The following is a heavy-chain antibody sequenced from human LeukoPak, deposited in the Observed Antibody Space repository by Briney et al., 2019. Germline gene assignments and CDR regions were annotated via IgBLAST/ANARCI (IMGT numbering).Heavy chain of an antibody. CDR2: IYYSGST. CDR3: ARSAYGYYDFWSGYSDV. CDR1: GGSISSSSYY. Sequence: SETQSLTCTVSGGSISSSSYYWGWIRQPPGKGLEWIGSIYYSGSTYYNPSLKSRVTISVDTSKNQFSLKLSSVTAADTAVYYCARSAYGYYDFWSGYSDVWGQGTTVTVSS. D-gene: IGHD3-3*01. J-gene: IGHJ6*02. V-gene: IGHV4-39*01.